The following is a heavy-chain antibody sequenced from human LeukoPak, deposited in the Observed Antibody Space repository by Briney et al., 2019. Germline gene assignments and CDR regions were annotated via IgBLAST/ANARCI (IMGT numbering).Heavy chain of an antibody. CDR2: INPNSGGT. Sequence: ASVKVSCKASGYTFTSYGISWVRQAPGQGLEWMGWINPNSGGTNYAQKFQGRVTVTRDTSISTAYMELSRLRSDDTAVYYCARGVTMVRGVIPGYWGQGTLVTVSS. V-gene: IGHV1-2*02. CDR3: ARGVTMVRGVIPGY. J-gene: IGHJ4*02. D-gene: IGHD3-10*01. CDR1: GYTFTSYG.